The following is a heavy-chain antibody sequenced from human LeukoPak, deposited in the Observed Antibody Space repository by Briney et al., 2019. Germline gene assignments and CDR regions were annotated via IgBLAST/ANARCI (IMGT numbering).Heavy chain of an antibody. CDR2: IDWDDDK. CDR3: ARTQYYYDSSGYYFFDY. D-gene: IGHD3-22*01. CDR1: GFSLSTSGMR. V-gene: IGHV2-70*04. J-gene: IGHJ4*02. Sequence: SGPALVKPTQTLTLTCTFSGFSLSTSGMRVSWIRQPPGKAREWLARIDWDDDKFYSTSLKTRLTISKDTSKNQVVLTMTNMDPMDTATYYCARTQYYYDSSGYYFFDYWGQGTLVTVSS.